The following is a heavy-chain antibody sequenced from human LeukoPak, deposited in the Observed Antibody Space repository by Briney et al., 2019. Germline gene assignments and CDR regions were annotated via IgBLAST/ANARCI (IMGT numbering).Heavy chain of an antibody. J-gene: IGHJ6*02. Sequence: GRSLRLSCAASGFTFSSYAMHWVRQAPGKGLEWVAVISYDGSNKYYADSVKGRFTISRDNSKNTLYLQMNSLRAEDTAVYYCARGLYYDFWSGFPNYYYGMDVWGQGTTVTVSS. V-gene: IGHV3-30*04. CDR1: GFTFSSYA. CDR3: ARGLYYDFWSGFPNYYYGMDV. D-gene: IGHD3-3*01. CDR2: ISYDGSNK.